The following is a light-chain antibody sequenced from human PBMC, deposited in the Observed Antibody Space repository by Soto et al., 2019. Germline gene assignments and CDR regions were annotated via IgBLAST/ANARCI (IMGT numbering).Light chain of an antibody. Sequence: DIQMTQSPASLSASVGDRVTITCWTSQTISTYLNWYQQKPGKAPEVLIYAASNLQSGVPSRFSGSGSGTDFTLTISSLQPADSATYYCQQSYGTPITFGQGTRLEIK. J-gene: IGKJ5*01. V-gene: IGKV1-39*01. CDR3: QQSYGTPIT. CDR1: QTISTY. CDR2: AAS.